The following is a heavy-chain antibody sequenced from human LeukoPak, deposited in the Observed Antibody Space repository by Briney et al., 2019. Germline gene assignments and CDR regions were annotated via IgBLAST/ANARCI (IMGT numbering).Heavy chain of an antibody. D-gene: IGHD5-18*01. Sequence: SETLSLTCTVSGDSFSSVTDYWAWIRQPPGKGLEWIGYIYYSGSTNYNPSLKSRVTISVDTSKNQFSLKLSSVTAADTAVYYCARVEYSYGYYAFDIWGQGTMVTVSS. CDR2: IYYSGST. CDR1: GDSFSSVTDY. J-gene: IGHJ3*02. V-gene: IGHV4-61*01. CDR3: ARVEYSYGYYAFDI.